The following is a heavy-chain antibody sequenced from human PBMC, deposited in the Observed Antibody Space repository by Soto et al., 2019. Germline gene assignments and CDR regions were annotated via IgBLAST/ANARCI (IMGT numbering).Heavy chain of an antibody. V-gene: IGHV3-13*01. CDR3: ARANGGLYYFDY. J-gene: IGHJ4*02. Sequence: GGSLRLSCAASGFIVSDNYMSWVRQATGKGLEWVSAIGTAGDTYYPGSVKGRFTISRENAKNSLYLQMNSLRAGDTAVYYCARANGGLYYFDYWGQGTLVTVSS. CDR2: IGTAGDT. D-gene: IGHD4-17*01. CDR1: GFIVSDNY.